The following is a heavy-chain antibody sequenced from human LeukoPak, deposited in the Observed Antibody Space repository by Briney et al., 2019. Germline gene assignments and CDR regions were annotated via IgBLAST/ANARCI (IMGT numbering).Heavy chain of an antibody. V-gene: IGHV4-59*01. Sequence: SETLSLTCTVSGGSISPYFWSWMRQTPGKGLEWIGYISYTGSTNYNPALKSRVTISVDTSKNQFSLQLTSVTAADTAVYYCARGYGSGFAYWGQGTLVTVSS. CDR2: ISYTGST. CDR3: ARGYGSGFAY. J-gene: IGHJ4*02. CDR1: GGSISPYF. D-gene: IGHD3-10*01.